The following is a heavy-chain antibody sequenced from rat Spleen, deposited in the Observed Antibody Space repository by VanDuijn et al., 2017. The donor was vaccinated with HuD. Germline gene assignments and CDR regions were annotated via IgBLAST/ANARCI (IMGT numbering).Heavy chain of an antibody. CDR2: ISYDGSST. Sequence: EVQLVESGGGLVQPGRSLKLSCAASGFTFSDYYMAWVRQAPTKGLEWVATISYDGSSTYYRDSVKGRFTISRDNAKSSLYLQMNSLKSEDTATYYCARQYSADYVMDAWGQGASVTVSS. CDR3: ARQYSADYVMDA. V-gene: IGHV5-7*01. D-gene: IGHD1-1*01. CDR1: GFTFSDYY. J-gene: IGHJ4*01.